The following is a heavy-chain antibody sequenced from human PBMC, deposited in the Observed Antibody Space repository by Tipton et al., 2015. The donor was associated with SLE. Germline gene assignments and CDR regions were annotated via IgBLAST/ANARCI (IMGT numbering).Heavy chain of an antibody. D-gene: IGHD3-22*01. CDR3: ARDRPHYYDSGNSGGSLDY. V-gene: IGHV3-23*03. CDR2: IYSGGSST. CDR1: GFTFSSYA. Sequence: SLRLSCAASGFTFSSYAMSWVRQAPGKGLEWVSVIYSGGSSTYYADSVKGRFTISRDNAKNSLYLQMNSLRAEDTAVYYCARDRPHYYDSGNSGGSLDYWGQGTLVTVSS. J-gene: IGHJ4*02.